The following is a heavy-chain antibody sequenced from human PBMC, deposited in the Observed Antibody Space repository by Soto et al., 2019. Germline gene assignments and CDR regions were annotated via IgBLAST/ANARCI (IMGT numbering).Heavy chain of an antibody. J-gene: IGHJ4*02. CDR3: AKGPTVETYSESPLDS. CDR1: GFTFSNYA. CDR2: ISGSGDTT. D-gene: IGHD2-21*01. V-gene: IGHV3-23*01. Sequence: VQLLDSGGALVQPGGYLRLSCAASGFTFSNYAMNWVRQAPGRGLEWVACISGSGDTTYYADSVRGRFTMSRDNSKNTLEFQMHSLRVEDTALYYCAKGPTVETYSESPLDSWGQGTQVTVSS.